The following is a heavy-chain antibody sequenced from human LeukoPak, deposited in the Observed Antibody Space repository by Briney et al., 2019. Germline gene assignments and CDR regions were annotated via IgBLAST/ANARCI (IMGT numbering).Heavy chain of an antibody. D-gene: IGHD3-22*01. CDR3: AREGGVVVVIFDY. Sequence: PGGSLRLSCAASGFTFSSYAMHWVRQAPGKGLEWVAVISYDGSNKYYADSVKGRFTISRDNSKNTLYLQMNSLRAEDTAVYYCAREGGVVVVIFDYWGQGTLVTVSS. CDR2: ISYDGSNK. J-gene: IGHJ4*02. CDR1: GFTFSSYA. V-gene: IGHV3-30-3*01.